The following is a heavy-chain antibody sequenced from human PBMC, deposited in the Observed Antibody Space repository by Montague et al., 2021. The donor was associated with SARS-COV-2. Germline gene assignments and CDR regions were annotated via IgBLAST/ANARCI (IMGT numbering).Heavy chain of an antibody. Sequence: SETLSLTCTVSGGSITRNYYWGWIRQPPGKGLEWVGNIYYSGTTXXNPXXXSRVTISVDAFKNQFSLNLTSATAADTAVYYCARPLVRGVPKAFDIWGQGALVIVSS. CDR2: IYYSGTT. D-gene: IGHD3-10*01. J-gene: IGHJ3*02. V-gene: IGHV4-39*01. CDR3: ARPLVRGVPKAFDI. CDR1: GGSITRNYY.